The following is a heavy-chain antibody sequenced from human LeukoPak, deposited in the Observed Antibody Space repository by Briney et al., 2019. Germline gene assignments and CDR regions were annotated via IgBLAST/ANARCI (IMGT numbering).Heavy chain of an antibody. CDR3: ARVGCSSTSCYSFDY. CDR1: GFIVSYNY. V-gene: IGHV3-20*01. D-gene: IGHD2-2*02. J-gene: IGHJ4*02. CDR2: INWNGGST. Sequence: GGSLRLSCAASGFIVSYNYMSWVRQAAGKGLEWVSGINWNGGSTGYADSVKGRFTISRDNAKNSLYLQMNSLRAEDTALYHCARVGCSSTSCYSFDYWGQGTLVTVSS.